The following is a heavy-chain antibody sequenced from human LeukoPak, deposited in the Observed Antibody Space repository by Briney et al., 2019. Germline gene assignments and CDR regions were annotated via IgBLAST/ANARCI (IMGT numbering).Heavy chain of an antibody. J-gene: IGHJ4*02. CDR3: ARAPGSTGWRQFDY. D-gene: IGHD2-8*02. CDR2: KYTGDSDT. CDR1: GCRFTNYW. Sequence: GGALKLSCKGSGCRFTNYWMAGVRQRPGKGLEGMGNKYTGDSDTRYSPSFQGQDTISIDKSISTAFLQWSSLKASDTAMYYCARAPGSTGWRQFDYWGQGALVTVSS. V-gene: IGHV5-51*01.